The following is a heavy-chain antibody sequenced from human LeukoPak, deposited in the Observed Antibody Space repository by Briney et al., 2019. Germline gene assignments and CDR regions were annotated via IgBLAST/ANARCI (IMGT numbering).Heavy chain of an antibody. D-gene: IGHD1-26*01. CDR3: ARGIVGALYMDV. V-gene: IGHV3-13*01. Sequence: GGSLRLSCAASGFTFSTYDMHWVRQTTGKGLEWISSISTTGDTYYPGSVWSRFSISRENAKNSLYLQMNSLRAGDTAVYYCARGIVGALYMDVWGKGTTVTVSS. CDR2: ISTTGDT. CDR1: GFTFSTYD. J-gene: IGHJ6*03.